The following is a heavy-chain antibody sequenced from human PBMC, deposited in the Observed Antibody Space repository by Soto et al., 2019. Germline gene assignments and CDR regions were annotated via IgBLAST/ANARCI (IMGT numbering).Heavy chain of an antibody. D-gene: IGHD2-21*02. CDR1: GFTFSSYA. CDR2: ISGSGGST. J-gene: IGHJ4*02. Sequence: EVQLLECGGGLVQPGGSLRLSCAASGFTFSSYAMSWVRQAPGKGLEWVSAISGSGGSTYYADSVKGRFTISRDNSKNTLYLQMNSLRAEDTAVYYCAKSCGGGDCYHLFDYWGQGTLVTVSS. CDR3: AKSCGGGDCYHLFDY. V-gene: IGHV3-23*01.